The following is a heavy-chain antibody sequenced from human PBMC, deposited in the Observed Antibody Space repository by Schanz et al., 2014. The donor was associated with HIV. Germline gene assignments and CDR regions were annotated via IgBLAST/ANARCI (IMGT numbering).Heavy chain of an antibody. J-gene: IGHJ3*02. D-gene: IGHD2-2*01. CDR2: MNPNSGVT. V-gene: IGHV1-2*02. CDR1: GYTFNSHY. Sequence: QVQLVQSGAEMKKPGASVMVSCKASGYTFNSHYIHWVRQAPGQGLEWMGWMNPNSGVTEDAQKFQGRVTMTRDTSISTAYMEVSRLRSDDTAVYYCARDRGSISWMGRAFDIWGQGTMVTVSS. CDR3: ARDRGSISWMGRAFDI.